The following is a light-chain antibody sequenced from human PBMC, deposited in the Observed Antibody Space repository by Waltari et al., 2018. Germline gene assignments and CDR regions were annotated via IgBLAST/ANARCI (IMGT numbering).Light chain of an antibody. Sequence: DIQMTQSPSSLSASVGDRVTISCRASQVISNSLAWYHQSPGQAPKLLLYGTSRLESGVPSRFSGRGSGTDYTLTISSLQPEDFGTDYCQQYYGVTLTFGGGTKVQI. CDR3: QQYYGVTLT. CDR1: QVISNS. V-gene: IGKV1-NL1*01. CDR2: GTS. J-gene: IGKJ4*01.